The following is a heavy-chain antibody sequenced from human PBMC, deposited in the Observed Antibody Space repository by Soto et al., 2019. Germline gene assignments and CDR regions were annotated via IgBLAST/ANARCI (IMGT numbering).Heavy chain of an antibody. J-gene: IGHJ4*02. CDR2: INHSGST. D-gene: IGHD2-8*02. CDR1: GGSFSGYY. CDR3: ERDKITGLFDY. V-gene: IGHV4-34*01. Sequence: PSETLSLTCAVDGGSFSGYYWTWIRQPPGTGLEWIGEINHSGSTNYNPSLKSRVTITVNTSKNQFSLKLTSVTAADTAVYYCERDKITGLFDYWGQGTLVTVSS.